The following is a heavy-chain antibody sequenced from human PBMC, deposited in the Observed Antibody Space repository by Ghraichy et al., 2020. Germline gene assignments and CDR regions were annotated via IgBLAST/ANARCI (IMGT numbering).Heavy chain of an antibody. Sequence: GGSLRLSCTASGFSFGAYTVSWFRQAPGKGPEWVSFIRSRGEGVSREYAASVKGRCTISRDDSKSIAYLQMNSLKTEDTAVYYCTRVIRGGYSDYVVFYYYMDVWGKGTTVTVAS. CDR3: TRVIRGGYSDYVVFYYYMDV. D-gene: IGHD5-12*01. V-gene: IGHV3-49*03. J-gene: IGHJ6*03. CDR1: GFSFGAYT. CDR2: IRSRGEGVSR.